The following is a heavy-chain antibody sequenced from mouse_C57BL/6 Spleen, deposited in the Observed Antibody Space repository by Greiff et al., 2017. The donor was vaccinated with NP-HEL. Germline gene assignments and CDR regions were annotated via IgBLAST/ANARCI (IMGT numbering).Heavy chain of an antibody. D-gene: IGHD1-1*01. J-gene: IGHJ4*01. V-gene: IGHV1-15*01. CDR1: GYTFTDYE. CDR3: TSGGLITTVVPLLRMDY. Sequence: QVQLQQSGAELVRPGASVTLSCKASGYTFTDYEMHWVKQTPVHGLEWIGAIDPETGGTAYNQKFKGKAILTADKSSSTAYMELRSLTSEDSAVYYCTSGGLITTVVPLLRMDYWGQGTSVTVSS. CDR2: IDPETGGT.